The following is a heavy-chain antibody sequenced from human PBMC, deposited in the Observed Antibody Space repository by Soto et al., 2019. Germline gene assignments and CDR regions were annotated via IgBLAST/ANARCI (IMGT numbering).Heavy chain of an antibody. CDR1: GDSVSSNSAA. CDR2: TYYRSKWYN. V-gene: IGHV6-1*01. CDR3: ARAESGYSYGPFDYGMDV. D-gene: IGHD5-18*01. Sequence: SQTLSLTCAISGDSVSSNSAAWNWIRQSPSRGLGWLGRTYYRSKWYNDYAVSVKSRITINPDTSKNQFSLQLNSVTPEDTAVYYCARAESGYSYGPFDYGMDVWGQGTTVTVSS. J-gene: IGHJ6*02.